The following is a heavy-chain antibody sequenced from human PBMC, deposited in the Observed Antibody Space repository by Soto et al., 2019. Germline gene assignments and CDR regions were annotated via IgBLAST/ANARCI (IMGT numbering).Heavy chain of an antibody. V-gene: IGHV2-5*02. Sequence: QITLKESGPTLVKPTQTLTLTCTFSGFSLSTSGMGVGWIRHPPGKALEWLALIYWDDDKRYSPSLKSRLTITKDTSKNQVVLTMTNMEPVDTATYYCERLEYPRYAYCGQGTLVTVSS. J-gene: IGHJ4*02. CDR2: IYWDDDK. CDR1: GFSLSTSGMG. D-gene: IGHD1-1*01. CDR3: ERLEYPRYAY.